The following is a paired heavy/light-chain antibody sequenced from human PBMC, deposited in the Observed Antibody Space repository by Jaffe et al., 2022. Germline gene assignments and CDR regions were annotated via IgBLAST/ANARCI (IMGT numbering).Light chain of an antibody. V-gene: IGKV1-13*02. CDR2: DAS. Sequence: AIQLTQSPSSLSASVGDRVTITCRASQGISSALAWYQQKPGKAPKLLIYDASSLESGVPSRFSGSGSGTDFTLTISSLQPEDFATYYCQQFNSYPITFGQGTRLEIK. CDR3: QQFNSYPIT. J-gene: IGKJ5*01. CDR1: QGISSA.
Heavy chain of an antibody. CDR1: GFTFDDYA. J-gene: IGHJ4*02. CDR3: AKGPDYYDSSGTNFDY. Sequence: EVQLVESGGVVVQPGGSLRLSCAASGFTFDDYAMHWVRQAPGKGLEWVSLISWDGGSTYYADSVKGRFTISRDNSKNSLYLQMNSLRAEDTALYYCAKGPDYYDSSGTNFDYWGQGTLVTVSS. D-gene: IGHD3-22*01. CDR2: ISWDGGST. V-gene: IGHV3-43D*04.